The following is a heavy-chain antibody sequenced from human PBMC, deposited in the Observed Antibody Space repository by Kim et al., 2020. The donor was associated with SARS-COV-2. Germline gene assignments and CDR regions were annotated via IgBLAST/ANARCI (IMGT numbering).Heavy chain of an antibody. CDR3: AIRPMVRDSNWFDP. Sequence: SETLSLTCAVYGGSFSGYYWSWIRQPPGKGLEWIGEINHSGSTNYNPSLKSRVTISVDTSKNQFSLKLSSVTAADTAVYYCAIRPMVRDSNWFDPWGQGTLVTVSS. CDR2: INHSGST. D-gene: IGHD3-10*01. CDR1: GGSFSGYY. J-gene: IGHJ5*02. V-gene: IGHV4-34*01.